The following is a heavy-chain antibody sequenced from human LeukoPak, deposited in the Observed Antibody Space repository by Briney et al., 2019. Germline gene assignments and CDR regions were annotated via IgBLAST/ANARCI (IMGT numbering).Heavy chain of an antibody. Sequence: PGGSLRLSCAASGFTFSDYYMSWIRQAPGKGLEWVSYISSSGSTIYYADSVKGRFTISRDNAQNSLYLQMYSLRAEDTAVYYCARAETDSSGYYFNDAFDIWGQGTMVTVSS. CDR1: GFTFSDYY. J-gene: IGHJ3*02. V-gene: IGHV3-11*04. CDR2: ISSSGSTI. D-gene: IGHD3-22*01. CDR3: ARAETDSSGYYFNDAFDI.